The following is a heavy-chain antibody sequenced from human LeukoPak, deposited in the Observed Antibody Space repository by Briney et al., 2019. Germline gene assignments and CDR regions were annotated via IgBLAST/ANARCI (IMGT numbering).Heavy chain of an antibody. CDR3: ARSPHRLIGHWFDP. Sequence: SETLSLTWTVSGGSINSYYWSWIRQPAGKGLEWIGRIFSSGNTIYNPSLQSRVTMLVDTSKNQSSLRLNSVTAADTAVYYCARSPHRLIGHWFDPWGQGTLVTVSS. J-gene: IGHJ5*02. CDR1: GGSINSYY. V-gene: IGHV4-4*07. CDR2: IFSSGNT. D-gene: IGHD3-16*01.